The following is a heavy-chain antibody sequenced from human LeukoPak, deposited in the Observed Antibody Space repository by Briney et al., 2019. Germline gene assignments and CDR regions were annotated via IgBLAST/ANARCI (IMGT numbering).Heavy chain of an antibody. CDR2: IVVGSGNT. J-gene: IGHJ4*02. CDR1: GFTFTSSA. Sequence: GTSVKVSCKASGFTFTSSAMQWVRQARGQRLEWIGWIVVGSGNTNYAQKFQERVTITRDMSTSTAYMELSRLRSEDTAVYYCAAESWGYDSSGYPHWGQGTLVTVSS. V-gene: IGHV1-58*02. D-gene: IGHD3-22*01. CDR3: AAESWGYDSSGYPH.